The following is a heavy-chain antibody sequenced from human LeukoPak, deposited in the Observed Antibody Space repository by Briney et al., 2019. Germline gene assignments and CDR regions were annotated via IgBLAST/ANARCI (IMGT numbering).Heavy chain of an antibody. J-gene: IGHJ4*02. CDR3: ARDDSTWLQSHDY. CDR2: INNDGSST. CDR1: GFTFSSYA. Sequence: GGSLRLSCAASGFTFSSYAMSWVRQAPGKGLGWVSRINNDGSSTNYADSVKGRFTISRDNAKNTLYLQMHSLRAEDTAVYYCARDDSTWLQSHDYWGQGTLVTVSS. V-gene: IGHV3-74*01. D-gene: IGHD5-24*01.